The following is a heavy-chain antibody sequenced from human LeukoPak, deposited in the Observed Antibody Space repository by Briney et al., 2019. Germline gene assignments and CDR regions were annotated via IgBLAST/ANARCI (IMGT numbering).Heavy chain of an antibody. CDR1: GFTFSSYA. Sequence: GGSLRLSCAASGFTFSSYAMSWVRQAPGKGLEWVGRIKSKTDGGTTDYAAPVKGRFTISRDDSKNTLYLQMNSLKTEDTAVYYCTTANYDLLTGYYLDYWGQGTLVTVSS. D-gene: IGHD3-9*01. CDR3: TTANYDLLTGYYLDY. J-gene: IGHJ4*02. CDR2: IKSKTDGGTT. V-gene: IGHV3-15*01.